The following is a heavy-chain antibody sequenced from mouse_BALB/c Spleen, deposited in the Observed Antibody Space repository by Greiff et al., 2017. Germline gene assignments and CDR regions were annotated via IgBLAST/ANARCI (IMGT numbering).Heavy chain of an antibody. CDR3: AKEELDSMDY. CDR1: GYSITSDYA. D-gene: IGHD4-1*01. CDR2: ISYSGST. J-gene: IGHJ4*01. Sequence: DVKLVESGPGLVKPSQSLSLTCTVTGYSITSDYAWNWIRQFPGNKLEWMGYISYSGSTSYNPSLKSRISITRDTSKNQFFLQLNSVTTEDTATYYCAKEELDSMDYWGQGTSVTVSS. V-gene: IGHV3-2*02.